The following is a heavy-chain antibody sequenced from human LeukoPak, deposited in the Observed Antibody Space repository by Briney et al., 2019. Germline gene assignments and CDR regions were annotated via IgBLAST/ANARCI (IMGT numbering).Heavy chain of an antibody. Sequence: ASVKVSCKASGCTFTSYAMNWVRQAPGQGLEWMGWINTNTGNPTYAQGFTGRFVFSLDTSVSTAYLQISSLKAEDTAVYYCALEIVVMTLPPDAFDIWGQGTMVTVSS. CDR3: ALEIVVMTLPPDAFDI. CDR2: INTNTGNP. D-gene: IGHD3-22*01. CDR1: GCTFTSYA. V-gene: IGHV7-4-1*02. J-gene: IGHJ3*02.